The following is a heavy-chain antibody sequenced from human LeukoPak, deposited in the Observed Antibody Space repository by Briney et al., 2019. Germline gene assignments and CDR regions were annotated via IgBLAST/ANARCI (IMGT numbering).Heavy chain of an antibody. Sequence: GGSLRLSCAASGFTFSNYAMHWVRQAPGKGLEWVAVISYHGSNKYYADSVKGRFTISRDNSKNTLYLQINSLRAEDTAVYYCATSDDLWSGMDNWGQGTLVTVSS. CDR1: GFTFSNYA. CDR3: ATSDDLWSGMDN. J-gene: IGHJ4*02. D-gene: IGHD3-3*01. CDR2: ISYHGSNK. V-gene: IGHV3-30*04.